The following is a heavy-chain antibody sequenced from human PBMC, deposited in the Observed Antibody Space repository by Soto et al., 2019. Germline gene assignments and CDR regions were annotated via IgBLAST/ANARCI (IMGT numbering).Heavy chain of an antibody. V-gene: IGHV3-30*03. Sequence: QVQLVESGGVVVQPGRSLRLSCVGSGFIFSNNGMHWVRQAPGKGLEWVAFMSYDGSEKFYGDSVKGRFTISRDNSERALYLHMSTLRGDDTAVDYCAIVRVKASSLEHWGHGTQVTASS. J-gene: IGHJ4*01. CDR3: AIVRVKASSLEH. CDR2: MSYDGSEK. D-gene: IGHD3-10*02. CDR1: GFIFSNNG.